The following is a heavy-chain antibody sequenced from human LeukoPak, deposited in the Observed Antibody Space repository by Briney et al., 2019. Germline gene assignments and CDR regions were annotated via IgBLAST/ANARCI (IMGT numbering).Heavy chain of an antibody. CDR1: GGSISSSSYY. D-gene: IGHD6-13*01. J-gene: IGHJ5*02. V-gene: IGHV4-39*07. CDR2: IYYSGST. Sequence: SETLSLTCTVSGGSISSSSYYWGWIRQPPGKGLEWIGSIYYSGSTYYNPSLKGRVTISVDTSKNQFSLKLSSVTAADTAVYYCARKGAAAGPANWFDPWGQGTLVTVSS. CDR3: ARKGAAAGPANWFDP.